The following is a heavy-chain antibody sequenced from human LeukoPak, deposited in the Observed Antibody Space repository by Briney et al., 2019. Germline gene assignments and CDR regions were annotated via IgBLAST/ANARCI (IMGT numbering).Heavy chain of an antibody. D-gene: IGHD1-26*01. J-gene: IGHJ4*02. CDR1: GGSISSSSYY. V-gene: IGHV4-39*01. CDR2: IYYSGST. Sequence: SETLSLTCTVSGGSISSSSYYWGWIRQPPGKGLEWIGSIYYSGSTCYNPSLKSRVTISVDTSKNQFSLKLSSVTAADTAVYYCARGQWETSFDYWGQGTLVTVSS. CDR3: ARGQWETSFDY.